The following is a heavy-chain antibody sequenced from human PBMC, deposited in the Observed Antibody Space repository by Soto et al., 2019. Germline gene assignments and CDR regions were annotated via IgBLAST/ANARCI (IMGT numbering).Heavy chain of an antibody. V-gene: IGHV3-30*18. J-gene: IGHJ4*02. CDR3: AKDPFARTTVVTPTLFDY. CDR1: GFTFSSYG. D-gene: IGHD2-15*01. CDR2: ISYDGSNK. Sequence: ESGGGVVQPGRSLRLSCAASGFTFSSYGMHWVRQAPGKGLEWVAVISYDGSNKYYADSVKGRFTISRDNSKNTLYLQMNSLRAEDTAVYYCAKDPFARTTVVTPTLFDYWGQGNLVTVT.